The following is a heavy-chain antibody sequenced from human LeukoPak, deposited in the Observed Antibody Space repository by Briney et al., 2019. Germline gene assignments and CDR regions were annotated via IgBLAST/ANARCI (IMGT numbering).Heavy chain of an antibody. CDR1: GFTFSSYS. CDR3: ARDLYIAVVPAPIKFDP. Sequence: GGSLRLSCAASGFTFSSYSMNWVRQAPGKGLEWVSSISSSSSYIYYADSVKGRFTISRDNAKNSLYLQMNSLRAEDTAVYYCARDLYIAVVPAPIKFDPWGQGTLVTVSS. J-gene: IGHJ5*02. V-gene: IGHV3-21*01. D-gene: IGHD2-2*01. CDR2: ISSSSSYI.